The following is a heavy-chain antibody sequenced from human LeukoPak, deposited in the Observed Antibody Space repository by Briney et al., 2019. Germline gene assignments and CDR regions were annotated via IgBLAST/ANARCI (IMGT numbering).Heavy chain of an antibody. D-gene: IGHD7-27*01. V-gene: IGHV3-30*04. CDR3: ARDKALGTIGFIDY. J-gene: IGHJ4*02. CDR1: GFTFSNFA. Sequence: GRSLRLSCAASGFTFSNFAMHWVRQAPGKGLEWVALILYDGTNKYYADSVKGRLTISRDNAKNTLYLQMNSLGAEDTAVYYCARDKALGTIGFIDYWGQGTLVTVSS. CDR2: ILYDGTNK.